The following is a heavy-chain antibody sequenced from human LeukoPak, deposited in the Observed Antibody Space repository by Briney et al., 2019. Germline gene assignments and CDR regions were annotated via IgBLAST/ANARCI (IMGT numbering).Heavy chain of an antibody. D-gene: IGHD3-10*01. CDR2: IYYIGTT. CDR1: GGSIRKYY. Sequence: SQTLSLTCSVSGGSIRKYYWSWIRQPPGKGLEWIGYIYYIGTTNYNPSLKSRVTISVDTSTDQFSLKLKSVTAADTAVYYCAREGWFGEPLTYFDYWGPGALVTVSS. CDR3: AREGWFGEPLTYFDY. V-gene: IGHV4-59*01. J-gene: IGHJ4*02.